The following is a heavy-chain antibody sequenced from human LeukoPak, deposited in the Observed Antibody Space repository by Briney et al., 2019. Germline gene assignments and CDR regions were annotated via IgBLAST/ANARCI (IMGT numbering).Heavy chain of an antibody. CDR3: ARYYYGSGSYSPPGSMDV. J-gene: IGHJ6*03. Sequence: AGGSLRLSCAASGFTFSSYWMHWVRQAPGKGLVWVSRINSDGSSTSYADSVKGRFTISRDNAKNTLYLQMNSLRAEDTAVYYCARYYYGSGSYSPPGSMDVWGKGTTVTISS. CDR1: GFTFSSYW. D-gene: IGHD3-10*01. V-gene: IGHV3-74*01. CDR2: INSDGSST.